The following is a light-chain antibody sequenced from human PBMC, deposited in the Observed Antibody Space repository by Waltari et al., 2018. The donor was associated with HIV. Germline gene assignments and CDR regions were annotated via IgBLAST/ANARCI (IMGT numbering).Light chain of an antibody. Sequence: ALTHPASLSASPGQSITFPSTGTSTAVGGYISISWYQRHPGNAPKLLIYDVSKRPSGVSNRGAGSKAGKRASMTSCGRQAEDEAEYYCSSYRGSSTRVFGGGTTVTVL. V-gene: IGLV2-14*03. CDR1: STAVGGYIS. CDR3: SSYRGSSTRV. CDR2: DVS. J-gene: IGLJ3*02.